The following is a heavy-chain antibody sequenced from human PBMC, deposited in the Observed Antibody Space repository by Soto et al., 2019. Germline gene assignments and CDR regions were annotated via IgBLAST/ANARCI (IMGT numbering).Heavy chain of an antibody. V-gene: IGHV3-23*01. CDR1: GFTFSSYA. J-gene: IGHJ4*02. Sequence: GGSLRLSCAASGFTFSSYAMSWVRQAPGKGLEWVSAISGSGGSTYYADSVKGRFTISRDNSKNTLYLQMNSLRAEDTAVYYCAKDGGSITPPGRDGEGFDYPGQGTLVTVSS. D-gene: IGHD3-10*01. CDR2: ISGSGGST. CDR3: AKDGGSITPPGRDGEGFDY.